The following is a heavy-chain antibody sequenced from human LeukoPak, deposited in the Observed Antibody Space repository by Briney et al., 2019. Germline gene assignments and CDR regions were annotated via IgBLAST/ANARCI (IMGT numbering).Heavy chain of an antibody. CDR3: ARGGGYTYANGMDV. V-gene: IGHV1-18*01. CDR1: GYTFTTYV. Sequence: ASVKVSCKASGYTFTTYVISWLRQARGQGLEWMGWISAYNGNTNYAQKLQGRVTMTTDTSTTTAYMDLRSLRSDDTAVYYCARGGGYTYANGMDVWGQGTTVTVSS. D-gene: IGHD5-18*01. CDR2: ISAYNGNT. J-gene: IGHJ6*02.